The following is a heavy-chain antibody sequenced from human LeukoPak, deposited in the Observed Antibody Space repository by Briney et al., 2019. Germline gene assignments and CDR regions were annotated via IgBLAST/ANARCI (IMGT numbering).Heavy chain of an antibody. V-gene: IGHV1-46*01. CDR1: GYTFTSYY. CDR2: INPSGGST. D-gene: IGHD1-26*01. CDR3: ARDLGSHYYYYYGMDV. Sequence: GASVKVSCKASGYTFTSYYMHWVRQAPGQGLEWMGIINPSGGSTSYAQKFQGRVTMTRDTSTNTVYMELSSLRSEDTAVYYCARDLGSHYYYYYGMDVRGQGTTVTVSS. J-gene: IGHJ6*02.